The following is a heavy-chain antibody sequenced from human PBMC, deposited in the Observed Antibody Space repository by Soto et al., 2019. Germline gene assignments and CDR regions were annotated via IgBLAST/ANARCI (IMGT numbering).Heavy chain of an antibody. D-gene: IGHD1-26*01. Sequence: AASVKVSCKVSGYTLTELSMHWVRQAPGKGLEWMGGFDPEDGETIYAQKFQGRVTMTEDTSTDTAYMELSSLRSEDTAVYYCATCLGSTYYYYGMDVWGQGTTVTVSS. V-gene: IGHV1-24*01. CDR2: FDPEDGET. CDR3: ATCLGSTYYYYGMDV. CDR1: GYTLTELS. J-gene: IGHJ6*02.